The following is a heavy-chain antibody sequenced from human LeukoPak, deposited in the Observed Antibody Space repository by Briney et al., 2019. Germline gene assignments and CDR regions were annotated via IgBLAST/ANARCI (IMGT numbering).Heavy chain of an antibody. D-gene: IGHD1-20*01. CDR3: ATEGLTGTPRYSY. CDR1: GFTFSSYW. CDR2: IKQDGSEK. J-gene: IGHJ4*02. V-gene: IGHV3-7*04. Sequence: GGSLRLSCAASGFTFSSYWMTWVRQASGKGLEWVANIKQDGSEKYYVDSVKGRFTISRDNAKNSLYLQMNSLGAEDTAVYYCATEGLTGTPRYSYWGQGTLVTVSS.